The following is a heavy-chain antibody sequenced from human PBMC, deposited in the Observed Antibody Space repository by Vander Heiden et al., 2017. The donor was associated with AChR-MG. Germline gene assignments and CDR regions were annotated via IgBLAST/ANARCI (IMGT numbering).Heavy chain of an antibody. V-gene: IGHV3-23*01. CDR3: AKDTRTIFGARSY. CDR1: GFTFSSYA. J-gene: IGHJ4*02. D-gene: IGHD3-3*01. Sequence: EVQLLESGRDLVQPGGSLRLSCAASGFTFSSYAMSWVRQAPGKGLEWVAAISGSGGSTYYADSVKGRFTISRDKSKNTLYLQRNSLRAEDTAVYYCAKDTRTIFGARSYWGQGTLVTVSS. CDR2: ISGSGGST.